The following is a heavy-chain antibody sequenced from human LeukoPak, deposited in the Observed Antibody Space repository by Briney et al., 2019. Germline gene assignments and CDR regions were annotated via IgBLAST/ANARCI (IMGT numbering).Heavy chain of an antibody. CDR2: INTNTGNP. D-gene: IGHD3-10*01. CDR1: GYTFTSYA. V-gene: IGHV7-4-1*02. Sequence: ASVKVSCKASGYTFTSYAMSWVRQAPGQGLEWMGWINTNTGNPTYAQGFTGRFVFSLDTSVSTAYLQISSLKAEDTAVYYCASTASLGSGSYYSYYYYMDVWGKGTTVTISS. CDR3: ASTASLGSGSYYSYYYYMDV. J-gene: IGHJ6*03.